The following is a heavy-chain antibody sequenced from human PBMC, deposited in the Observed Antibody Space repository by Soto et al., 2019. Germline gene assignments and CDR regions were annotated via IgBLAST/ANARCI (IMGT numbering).Heavy chain of an antibody. D-gene: IGHD6-19*01. Sequence: GGSLRLSCAASGFTVSSNYMSWVRQAPGKGLEWVSVIYSGGSTYYAASVKGRFTISRDNSKNTLYLQMNSLRAEDTAVYYCARDRYDSSGWSPTSYGMDVWGQGTTVTVSS. V-gene: IGHV3-66*01. J-gene: IGHJ6*02. CDR1: GFTVSSNY. CDR2: IYSGGST. CDR3: ARDRYDSSGWSPTSYGMDV.